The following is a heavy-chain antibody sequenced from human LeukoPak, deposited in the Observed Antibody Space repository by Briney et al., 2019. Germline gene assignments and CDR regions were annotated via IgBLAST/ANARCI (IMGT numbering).Heavy chain of an antibody. CDR2: MNPNSGNT. D-gene: IGHD1-26*01. CDR1: GGTFSSYA. J-gene: IGHJ6*03. CDR3: ARALGGSYYYYMDV. V-gene: IGHV1-8*02. Sequence: GASVKVSCKASGGTFSSYAISWVRQAPGQGLEWMGWMNPNSGNTGYAQKFQGRVTMTRNTSISTAYMELSSLRSEDTAVYYCARALGGSYYYYMDVWGKGTTVTVSS.